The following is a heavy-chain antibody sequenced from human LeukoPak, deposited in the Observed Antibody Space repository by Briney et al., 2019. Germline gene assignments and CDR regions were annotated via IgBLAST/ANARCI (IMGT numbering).Heavy chain of an antibody. CDR2: ISYDGSNK. CDR1: GFTFDDYA. D-gene: IGHD2/OR15-2a*01. V-gene: IGHV3-30*18. Sequence: GRSLRLSCAASGFTFDDYAMHWVRQAPGKGLEWVAVISYDGSNKYYADSVKGRFTISRDNSKNTLYLQMNSLRAEDTAVYYCAKGGYFLYYWGQGTLVTVSS. CDR3: AKGGYFLYY. J-gene: IGHJ4*02.